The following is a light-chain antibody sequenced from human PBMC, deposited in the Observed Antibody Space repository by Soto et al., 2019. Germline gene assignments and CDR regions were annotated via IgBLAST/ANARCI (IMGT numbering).Light chain of an antibody. CDR1: SGHSSYA. V-gene: IGLV4-69*01. J-gene: IGLJ2*01. CDR2: LNSDDSH. Sequence: QAVVTQSPSASASLGASVKLTCTLSSGHSSYAIAWHQQQPEKGPRYLMKLNSDDSHSKGDGIPDRFSGSSSGAERYLTISSLQSEDEADYYCQTWGTGIHGVFGGGTKLTVL. CDR3: QTWGTGIHGV.